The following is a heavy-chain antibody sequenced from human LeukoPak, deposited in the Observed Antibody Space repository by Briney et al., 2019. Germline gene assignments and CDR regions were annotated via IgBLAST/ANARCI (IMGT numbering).Heavy chain of an antibody. D-gene: IGHD4-23*01. CDR1: GFTFSDYY. CDR3: AGLATVVPYFDY. Sequence: PGGSLRLSCAASGFTFSDYYMSWIRQAPGKGLEWVSYISSSGSTMYYADSVKGRFTISRDNAKNSLYLQMNSLRAEDTAVYYCAGLATVVPYFDYWGQGTLVTVSS. J-gene: IGHJ4*02. CDR2: ISSSGSTM. V-gene: IGHV3-11*04.